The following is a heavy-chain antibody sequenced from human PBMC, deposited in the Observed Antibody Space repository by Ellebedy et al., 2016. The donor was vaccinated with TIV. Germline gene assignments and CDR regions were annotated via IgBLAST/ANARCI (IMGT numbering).Heavy chain of an antibody. J-gene: IGHJ4*02. CDR1: GFIFGSYG. CDR3: ARGGTYSYESSSYPDFDY. V-gene: IGHV3-30-3*01. CDR2: ISYEGSNE. Sequence: GESLKISXAASGFIFGSYGMHWVRQAPGKGLEWVTVISYEGSNEYYADSVKGRFTISRDNSKNTLYLQMNSLRAEDTAVYYCARGGTYSYESSSYPDFDYWGQGTLVTVSS. D-gene: IGHD3-22*01.